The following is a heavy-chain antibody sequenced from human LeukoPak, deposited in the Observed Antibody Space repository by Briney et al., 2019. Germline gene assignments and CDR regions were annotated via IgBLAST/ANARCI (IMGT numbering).Heavy chain of an antibody. CDR2: ISSSSSYI. V-gene: IGHV3-21*01. Sequence: GGSLRLSCAASGFTFSSYSMNWVRQTPGKGLEWVSSISSSSSYIFYADSVKGRFTMSRDNAKKSLFLQMNSLRAEDTAVYYCARDLLAAAGKGAFDIWGQGTMVTVSS. J-gene: IGHJ3*02. D-gene: IGHD6-13*01. CDR1: GFTFSSYS. CDR3: ARDLLAAAGKGAFDI.